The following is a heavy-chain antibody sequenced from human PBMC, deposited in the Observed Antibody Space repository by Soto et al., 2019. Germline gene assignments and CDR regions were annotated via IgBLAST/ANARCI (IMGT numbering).Heavy chain of an antibody. V-gene: IGHV3-23*01. J-gene: IGHJ4*02. CDR2: ISGSGSST. Sequence: EVQLLESGGGLVQPGGSLRLSCAASGFTFSSYAMSWVRQAPGKGLDWVSAISGSGSSTYYAASVKGRFTISRDNSKNTLYLQMNSLRAADTAVYYCAKAYCTSTSCYQGYWGQGTLVTVSS. CDR1: GFTFSSYA. D-gene: IGHD2-2*01. CDR3: AKAYCTSTSCYQGY.